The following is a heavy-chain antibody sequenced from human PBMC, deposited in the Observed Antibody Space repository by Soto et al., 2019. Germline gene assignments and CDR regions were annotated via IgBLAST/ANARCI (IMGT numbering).Heavy chain of an antibody. D-gene: IGHD6-13*01. Sequence: QVQLVQSGVEVKKPGSSVKVSCKAAGGSFSIYTVFWVRQAPGQGLEWMGRIIPMFDIANYAQNFQGRVTFNADKFTDTVYMEMLNLRSADTAVYYCTRGSWSAEVFDIWGQGTLVTVSS. V-gene: IGHV1-69*02. J-gene: IGHJ3*02. CDR1: GGSFSIYT. CDR2: IIPMFDIA. CDR3: TRGSWSAEVFDI.